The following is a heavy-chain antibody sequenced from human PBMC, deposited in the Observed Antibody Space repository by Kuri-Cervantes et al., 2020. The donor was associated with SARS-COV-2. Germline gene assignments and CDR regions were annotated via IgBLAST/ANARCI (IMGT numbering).Heavy chain of an antibody. CDR1: GFTFSGHW. V-gene: IGHV3-74*01. CDR2: INPDGSYT. J-gene: IGHJ3*02. D-gene: IGHD6-19*01. CDR3: ARDIAVAGDALDI. Sequence: GESLKISCAASGFTFSGHWIHWVRQAPGKGLVWVSRINPDGSYTNNADSVKGRFTLSRDNAKNSLYLQMNSLRAEDTALYYCARDIAVAGDALDIWGQGTMVTVSS.